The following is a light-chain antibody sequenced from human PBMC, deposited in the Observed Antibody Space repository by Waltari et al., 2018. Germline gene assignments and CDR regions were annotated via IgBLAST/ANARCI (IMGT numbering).Light chain of an antibody. J-gene: IGKJ3*01. CDR1: QSVLYSSNNKNY. CDR3: QQYYSPPFT. V-gene: IGKV4-1*01. Sequence: DIVMTQSPDSLAVSLGERATFYCKSSQSVLYSSNNKNYLAWYQQKPGQPPNLLISWASTRESGVPDRFSGSGSGTDFPLTISSLQAEDVAVYYCQQYYSPPFTFGPGTKVEIK. CDR2: WAS.